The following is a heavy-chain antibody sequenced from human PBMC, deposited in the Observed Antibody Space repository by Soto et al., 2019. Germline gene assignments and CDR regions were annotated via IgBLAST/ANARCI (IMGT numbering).Heavy chain of an antibody. V-gene: IGHV1-69*13. J-gene: IGHJ5*02. D-gene: IGHD2-8*01. CDR3: ARDQCGTNGVCYLNWFDH. CDR2: IIPIFGTA. Sequence: ASVKVSCKASGGTFSSYAISWVRQAPGQGLEWMGGIIPIFGTANYAQKFQGRVTITADESTSTAYMELSSLRSEDTAVYYCARDQCGTNGVCYLNWFDHWGQGTLVTVSP. CDR1: GGTFSSYA.